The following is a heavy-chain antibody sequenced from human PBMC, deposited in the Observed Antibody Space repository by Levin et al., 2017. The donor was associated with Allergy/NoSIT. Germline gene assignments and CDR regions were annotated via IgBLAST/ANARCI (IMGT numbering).Heavy chain of an antibody. CDR1: GFTFSNYW. V-gene: IGHV3-74*01. CDR2: INSVGGSA. Sequence: GGSLRLSCAVSGFTFSNYWMHWVRHVPRKGLGWVARINSVGGSAYYADFVKGRFTASRENAKNTLFSLRNSLRGEDTALYYCARDVSGLWLLSGWFDAWGQGTLVTVSS. CDR3: ARDVSGLWLLSGWFDA. J-gene: IGHJ5*02. D-gene: IGHD5-18*01.